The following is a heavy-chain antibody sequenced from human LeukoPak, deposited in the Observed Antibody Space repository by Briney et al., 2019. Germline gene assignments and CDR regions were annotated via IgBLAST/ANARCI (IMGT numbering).Heavy chain of an antibody. Sequence: GGSLRLSCAASGLTFSTYWMGWVRQAPGKGLEWVAHIKQDGSEKYYVDSVKGRVTISRDNARDSLYLQMNSLRAEDTAVYYCARASYNCSSTSCYEGYFDYWGQGTLVTVSS. CDR1: GLTFSTYW. CDR3: ARASYNCSSTSCYEGYFDY. CDR2: IKQDGSEK. V-gene: IGHV3-7*01. D-gene: IGHD2-2*01. J-gene: IGHJ4*02.